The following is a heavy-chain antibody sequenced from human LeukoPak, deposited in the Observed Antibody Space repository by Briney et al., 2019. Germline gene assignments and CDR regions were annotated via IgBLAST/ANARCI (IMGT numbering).Heavy chain of an antibody. D-gene: IGHD3-9*01. Sequence: SETLSLTCTVSGGSISSYYWSWIRQPPGKGLEWIGYIYYSGSTNYNPSLKSRVTISVDTSKNQFSLKLSSVTAADTAVYYCARAFKNYDILTGYYWDYYMDVWGKGTTVTVSS. V-gene: IGHV4-59*01. J-gene: IGHJ6*03. CDR3: ARAFKNYDILTGYYWDYYMDV. CDR1: GGSISSYY. CDR2: IYYSGST.